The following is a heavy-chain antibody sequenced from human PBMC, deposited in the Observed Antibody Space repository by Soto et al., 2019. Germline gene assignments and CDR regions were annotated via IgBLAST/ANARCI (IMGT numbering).Heavy chain of an antibody. V-gene: IGHV4-59*01. CDR2: AYYSGDT. D-gene: IGHD2-8*01. J-gene: IGHJ5*02. Sequence: QVQLQESGPGVVKASETLSLTCSVSGGSISRYYWSWIRQPPGRGLERIGYAYYSGDTGYNPSLQSRVTIAVDTSKNQVSLKLTSVTAADTAVYYCARDRSTYGGGGTGEVKENWFDPWGQGALVTVSS. CDR1: GGSISRYY. CDR3: ARDRSTYGGGGTGEVKENWFDP.